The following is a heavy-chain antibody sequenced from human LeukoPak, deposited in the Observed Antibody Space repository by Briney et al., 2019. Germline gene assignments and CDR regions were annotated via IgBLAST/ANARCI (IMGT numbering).Heavy chain of an antibody. D-gene: IGHD3-3*01. J-gene: IGHJ4*02. CDR2: IYHSGST. CDR3: ARHLSWSGYPKVDY. V-gene: IGHV4-39*01. CDR1: GASISGSSYY. Sequence: PSETLSLTCTVSGASISGSSYYWGWIRQPPGKGLEWIGSIYHSGSTYYNPSLKSRVTISVDTSKNQFSLRLSSVTAADTAMYYCARHLSWSGYPKVDYWGQGSLVTVSS.